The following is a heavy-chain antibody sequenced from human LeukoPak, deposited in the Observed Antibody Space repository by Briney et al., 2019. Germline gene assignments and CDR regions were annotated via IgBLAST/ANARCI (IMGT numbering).Heavy chain of an antibody. Sequence: GESLKISCKGSGYSFSTYWIGWVRQMPGKGPEWMGVIYPGDSDTRYSPSFQGQVSISADKSISTAPLQWSSLEASDTAIYYCARRRGTDFDYWGQGTLVTVSS. D-gene: IGHD1-1*01. V-gene: IGHV5-51*01. CDR3: ARRRGTDFDY. J-gene: IGHJ4*02. CDR1: GYSFSTYW. CDR2: IYPGDSDT.